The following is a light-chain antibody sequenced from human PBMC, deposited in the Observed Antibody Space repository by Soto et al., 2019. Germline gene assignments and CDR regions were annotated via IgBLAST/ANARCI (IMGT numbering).Light chain of an antibody. Sequence: MTQSPSSLSASVGDRVTITCRTSQTVSNNYLAWCQQKPGQAPRVIMYGASTRATGIPAGFSGSGSGTDFTLTISSLQSEDFAVYYCQQYSNWPITFGQGTRLETK. CDR1: QTVSNN. J-gene: IGKJ5*01. CDR3: QQYSNWPIT. V-gene: IGKV3-15*01. CDR2: GAS.